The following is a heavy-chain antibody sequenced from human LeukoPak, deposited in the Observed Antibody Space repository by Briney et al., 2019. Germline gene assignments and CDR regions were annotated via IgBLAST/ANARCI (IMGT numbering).Heavy chain of an antibody. J-gene: IGHJ6*03. CDR3: AKDGDTGTAYYYYHMDV. V-gene: IGHV3-33*06. Sequence: GGSLRLSCAASGFTFSSYGMHWVRQAPGKGLEWVAVIWYDGSNIYYADSVRGRFTISRDNSKNTLFLQMNGLRAEDTAVYYCAKDGDTGTAYYYYHMDVWGQGTLVTVSS. CDR2: IWYDGSNI. D-gene: IGHD1-7*01. CDR1: GFTFSSYG.